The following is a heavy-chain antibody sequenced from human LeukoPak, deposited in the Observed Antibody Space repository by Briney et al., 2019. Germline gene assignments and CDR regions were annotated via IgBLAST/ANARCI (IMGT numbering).Heavy chain of an antibody. CDR3: AKDYDYGDWGLDY. J-gene: IGHJ4*02. CDR2: ISWNSGTI. D-gene: IGHD4-17*01. V-gene: IGHV3-9*01. CDR1: GFTFDDYA. Sequence: GGSLRLSCAASGFTFDDYAMHWVRQAPGKGLEWVSGISWNSGTIGYADSVKGRFTISRDNSKNTLYLQMNSLRAEDTAVYYCAKDYDYGDWGLDYWGQGTLVTVSS.